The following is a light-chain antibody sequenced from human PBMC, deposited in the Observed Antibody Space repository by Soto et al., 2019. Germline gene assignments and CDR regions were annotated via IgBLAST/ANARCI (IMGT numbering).Light chain of an antibody. J-gene: IGKJ1*01. CDR1: QSVSSY. CDR3: QQRSNWPSWT. Sequence: EIVLTQSAATLSLSPGERATLSCRASQSVSSYLAWYQQKPGQAPRLLIYDASNRATGIPARFSGSGSGTDFTLTISSLEPEGFAVYYCQQRSNWPSWTFGQGTKVEIK. CDR2: DAS. V-gene: IGKV3-11*01.